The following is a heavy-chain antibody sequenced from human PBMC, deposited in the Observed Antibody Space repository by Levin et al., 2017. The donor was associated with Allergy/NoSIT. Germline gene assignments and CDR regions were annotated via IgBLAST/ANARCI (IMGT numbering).Heavy chain of an antibody. CDR2: IIPIFGTA. CDR3: ARDLGMTTVTTCAY. D-gene: IGHD4-17*01. CDR1: GGTFSSYA. Sequence: SVKVSCKASGGTFSSYAISWVRQAPGQGLEWMGGIIPIFGTANYAQKFQGRVTITADESTSTAYMELSSLRSEDTAVYYCARDLGMTTVTTCAYWGQGTLVTVSS. V-gene: IGHV1-69*13. J-gene: IGHJ4*02.